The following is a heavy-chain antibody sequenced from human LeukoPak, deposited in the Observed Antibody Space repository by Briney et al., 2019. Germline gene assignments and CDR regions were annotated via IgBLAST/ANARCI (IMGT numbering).Heavy chain of an antibody. CDR2: ISAYNGNT. V-gene: IGHV1-18*01. CDR3: ARADARKETESGT. J-gene: IGHJ5*02. Sequence: GASVKVSCKASGYTFTSYGISWVRQAPGQGREWMGWISAYNGNTNYAQKLQGRVTMTTETSTSTAYMELWSLRSDDTAVYYCARADARKETESGTWGQGNLVTVSS. CDR1: GYTFTSYG. D-gene: IGHD1-26*01.